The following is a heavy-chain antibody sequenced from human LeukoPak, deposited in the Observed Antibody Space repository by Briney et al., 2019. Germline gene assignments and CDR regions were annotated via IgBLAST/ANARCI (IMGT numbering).Heavy chain of an antibody. Sequence: PSETLSLTCTVSGGSISSGGYYWSWIRQHPGKGLEWIGYIYYSGSTYYNPSLKSRVTISVDTSKNQFSLKLSSVTAADTAVYYCARHLMVRGVTHYYYGMDVWGQGTTVTVSS. CDR2: IYYSGST. CDR3: ARHLMVRGVTHYYYGMDV. CDR1: GGSISSGGYY. V-gene: IGHV4-39*01. D-gene: IGHD3-10*01. J-gene: IGHJ6*02.